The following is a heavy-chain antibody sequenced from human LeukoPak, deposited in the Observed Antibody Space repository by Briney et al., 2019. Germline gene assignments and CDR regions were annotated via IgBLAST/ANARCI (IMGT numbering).Heavy chain of an antibody. CDR1: GGSISSSNW. J-gene: IGHJ5*02. V-gene: IGHV4-4*02. CDR3: AREVYLAVAGLTNWFDP. Sequence: PSETLSLTCVVSGGSISSSNWWSWVRQPPEKGLEWIGEIYHSGSTNYNPSLKSRVTISVDTSKNQFSLKLSSVTAADTAVYYCAREVYLAVAGLTNWFDPWGQGTLVTVSS. CDR2: IYHSGST. D-gene: IGHD6-19*01.